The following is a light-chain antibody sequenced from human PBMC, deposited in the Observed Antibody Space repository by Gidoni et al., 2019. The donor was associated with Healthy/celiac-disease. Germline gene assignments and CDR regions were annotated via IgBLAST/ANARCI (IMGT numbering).Light chain of an antibody. CDR1: ALPKQY. CDR2: KDC. V-gene: IGLV3-25*02. Sequence: SFDLTRQPAGSVSPGQTARIPYSGDALPKQYAYWYQQKPGQAPVLVIYKDCERPSGIPERFSGSSSGTTGTLTISGVQAADEADYYCQAGDSSVTYVFGTGTKVTVL. CDR3: QAGDSSVTYV. J-gene: IGLJ1*01.